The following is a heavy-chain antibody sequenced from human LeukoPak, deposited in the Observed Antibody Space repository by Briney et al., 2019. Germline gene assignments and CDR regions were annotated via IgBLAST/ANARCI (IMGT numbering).Heavy chain of an antibody. CDR3: ERHLYAYGSANFDY. CDR1: GGSKWRYH. CDR2: ISYSVST. V-gene: IGHV4-59*08. J-gene: IGHJ4*02. Sequence: NPSETLSLTCIASGGSKWRYHWIWLRQPPGKGLEWIGYISYSVSTNYNPSLKCRVTISVDTSKNQFSLRLSSVTAADTAVYYCERHLYAYGSANFDYWGQGTLVTVSS. D-gene: IGHD3-10*01.